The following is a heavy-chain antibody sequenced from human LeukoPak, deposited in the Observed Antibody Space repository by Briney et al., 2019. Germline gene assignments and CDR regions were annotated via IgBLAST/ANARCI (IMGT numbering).Heavy chain of an antibody. D-gene: IGHD1-26*01. CDR1: GGPISSGGYS. CDR2: IFQSGSP. CDR3: ARDRAGLGLLDF. J-gene: IGHJ3*01. Sequence: SETLSLTCAVSGGPISSGGYSWTWTRQPPGKGLEWIGYIFQSGSPSYNPSLRSRVTISVDTSRNHFSLELISVTAADTAMYYCARDRAGLGLLDFWGQGTMVTVS. V-gene: IGHV4-30-2*01.